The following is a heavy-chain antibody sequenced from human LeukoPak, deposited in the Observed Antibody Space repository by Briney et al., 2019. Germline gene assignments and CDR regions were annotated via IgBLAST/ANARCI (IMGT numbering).Heavy chain of an antibody. CDR1: GFTFSSYA. CDR2: ISGSGGST. CDR3: AKDTSYYDSSGYYAENWFDP. Sequence: PGGSLRLSCAASGFTFSSYAMSWVRQAPGKGLEWVSAISGSGGSTYYADSVKGRLTISRDNSKNTLYLQMNSLRAEDTAVYYCAKDTSYYDSSGYYAENWFDPWGQGTLVTVSS. V-gene: IGHV3-23*01. D-gene: IGHD3-22*01. J-gene: IGHJ5*02.